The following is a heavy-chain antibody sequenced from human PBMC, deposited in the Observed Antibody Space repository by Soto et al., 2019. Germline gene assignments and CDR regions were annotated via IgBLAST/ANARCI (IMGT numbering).Heavy chain of an antibody. CDR2: ISSGGST. V-gene: IGHV3-23*01. D-gene: IGHD2-21*02. Sequence: GGSLRLSCAASGFTFTSYAMGWVRQAPGKGLEWVSVISSGGSTYYADSVRGRFTISRDNSKNTLYLQMNSLRAEDTAVYYCARGGIGVVTANYYGMDVWGQGTTVTVSS. CDR1: GFTFTSYA. CDR3: ARGGIGVVTANYYGMDV. J-gene: IGHJ6*02.